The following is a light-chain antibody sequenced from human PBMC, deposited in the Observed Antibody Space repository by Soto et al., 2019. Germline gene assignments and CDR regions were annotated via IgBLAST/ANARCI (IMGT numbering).Light chain of an antibody. CDR3: QSYDSSLSDVV. J-gene: IGLJ2*01. Sequence: QSVLTQPPSVSGATGQRVTISCTGSSSNIGAGYDVHWYQQLPGTAPKLLIYGDTNRPSGVPDRFSGSRSGTSASLAITGLQAEDETEYYCQSYDSSLSDVVFGGGTKLTVL. CDR1: SSNIGAGYD. CDR2: GDT. V-gene: IGLV1-40*01.